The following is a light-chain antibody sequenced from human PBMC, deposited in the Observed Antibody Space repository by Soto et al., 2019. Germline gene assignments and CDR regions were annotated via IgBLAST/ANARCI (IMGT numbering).Light chain of an antibody. V-gene: IGKV3-20*01. CDR2: GAS. Sequence: EIVLTQSPGTLSLSPGERATLSCRASQSVRSSNLAWYQQKPGQAPRLLISGASSRATGIPHRFSGSGSGTDFTLTISRLEPEDFAVYYCQQYGSSPSAFGQGTKVEIK. J-gene: IGKJ1*01. CDR3: QQYGSSPSA. CDR1: QSVRSSN.